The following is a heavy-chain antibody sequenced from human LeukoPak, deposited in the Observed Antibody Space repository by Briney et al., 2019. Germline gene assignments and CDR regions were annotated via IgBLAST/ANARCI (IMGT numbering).Heavy chain of an antibody. V-gene: IGHV4-38-2*01. J-gene: IGHJ4*02. CDR3: ARLHWNSNY. D-gene: IGHD1-7*01. CDR1: GYSISSGYY. Sequence: KPSETLSLTCAVSGYSISSGYYWGWIRPPPGKGLEWIGSIYHSGSTYHNPSLKSRVTISVDTSKNQFSLKLTSVTAADTAVYYCARLHWNSNYWGQGTLVTVSS. CDR2: IYHSGST.